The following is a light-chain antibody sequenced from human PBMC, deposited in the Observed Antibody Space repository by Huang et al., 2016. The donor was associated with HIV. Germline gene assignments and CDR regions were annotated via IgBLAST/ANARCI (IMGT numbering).Light chain of an antibody. CDR3: QQRSSWPPT. J-gene: IGKJ5*01. CDR2: DAS. Sequence: EIVLTQSPATLSLSPGERVTLSCWASQGVSAYLAWYQQKPGQPPRLLIYDASNRATGVPARFSGSGSGTDFTLTITSVEPEDFVVYYCQQRSSWPPTFGQGTRLESK. V-gene: IGKV3-11*01. CDR1: QGVSAY.